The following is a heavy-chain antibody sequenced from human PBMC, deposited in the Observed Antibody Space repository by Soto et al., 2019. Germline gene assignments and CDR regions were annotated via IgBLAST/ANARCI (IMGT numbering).Heavy chain of an antibody. V-gene: IGHV3-15*01. CDR2: IKKKADGGTT. J-gene: IGHJ4*02. CDR3: RTQWLD. CDR1: GFSFSNAW. Sequence: GGSLRLSCAASGFSFSNAWMSWVRQAPGKGLEWVGLIKKKADGGTTGYAAPLKGRFTISRDDSKNTLYLQLSSLKTEDTAVYYGRTQWLDWGRGTQVTVPS. D-gene: IGHD6-19*01.